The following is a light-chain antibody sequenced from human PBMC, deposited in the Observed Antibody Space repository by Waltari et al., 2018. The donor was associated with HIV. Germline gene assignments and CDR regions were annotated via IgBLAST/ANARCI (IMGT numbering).Light chain of an antibody. J-gene: IGKJ2*01. Sequence: EIVMTTSPGSLSSCAGERATLPCRASQRVNTNLAWYQQKVGQAPRLIIYDASTGASGVPPRFSGSGSGTDFTLTISGLQSEDFAVYYCQQYHNWPYTFGQGTTLEIK. CDR3: QQYHNWPYT. CDR1: QRVNTN. CDR2: DAS. V-gene: IGKV3-15*01.